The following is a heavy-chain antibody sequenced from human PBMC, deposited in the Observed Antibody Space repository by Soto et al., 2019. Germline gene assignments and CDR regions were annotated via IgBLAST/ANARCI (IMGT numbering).Heavy chain of an antibody. V-gene: IGHV4-34*01. CDR1: GGSFSGYY. CDR2: INHSGST. D-gene: IGHD2-8*01. Sequence: SETLSLTCAVYGGSFSGYYWSWIRQPPGKGLEWIGEINHSGSTNYNPSLKSRVTISVDTSKNQFSLKLSSVTAADTAVYYCARARYCTNGGCYSTPYYYYGMDVWGQGTTVTVSS. CDR3: ARARYCTNGGCYSTPYYYYGMDV. J-gene: IGHJ6*02.